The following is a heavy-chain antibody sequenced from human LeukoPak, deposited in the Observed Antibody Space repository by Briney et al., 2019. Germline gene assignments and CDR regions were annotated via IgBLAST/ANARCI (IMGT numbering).Heavy chain of an antibody. CDR2: IYSSGST. Sequence: SETLSLTCTVSGGSISSYYWSWIRQRPGKGLEGLGYIYSSGSTNYTPSLKSPVTISVDTSKTQISLKLSSVTAADTAVYYCARVSSPHTMVTYYFDYWGQGTLVTVSS. D-gene: IGHD5-18*01. CDR1: GGSISSYY. V-gene: IGHV4-59*01. J-gene: IGHJ4*02. CDR3: ARVSSPHTMVTYYFDY.